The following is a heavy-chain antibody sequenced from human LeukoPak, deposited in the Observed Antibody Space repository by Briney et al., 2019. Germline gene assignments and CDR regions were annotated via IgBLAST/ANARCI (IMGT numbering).Heavy chain of an antibody. Sequence: ASVKVSCKASGYTFTDYYMHRVRQAPGQGLEWIGWISPDSGRTGFAQKFQGRVTMTRDTSISTAYMELSRLGYDDTAVYYCARDTRSSYLQYYFDYWGQGTLVTVSS. CDR3: ARDTRSSYLQYYFDY. CDR2: ISPDSGRT. D-gene: IGHD5-24*01. CDR1: GYTFTDYY. V-gene: IGHV1-2*02. J-gene: IGHJ4*02.